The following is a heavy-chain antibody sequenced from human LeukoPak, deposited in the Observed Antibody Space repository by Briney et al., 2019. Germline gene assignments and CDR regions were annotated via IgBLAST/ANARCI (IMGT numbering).Heavy chain of an antibody. V-gene: IGHV3-53*05. CDR3: ARAYYQPYYYYYGMDV. Sequence: PGGSLRLSCAASGFTVSSNYMSWVRQAPGKGLEWVSVIYSGGSTYYADSVKGRFTISRDNSKNTLYLQMNSLRSEDTAVYYCARAYYQPYYYYYGMDVWGQGTTVTVSS. CDR2: IYSGGST. CDR1: GFTVSSNY. D-gene: IGHD3-16*01. J-gene: IGHJ6*02.